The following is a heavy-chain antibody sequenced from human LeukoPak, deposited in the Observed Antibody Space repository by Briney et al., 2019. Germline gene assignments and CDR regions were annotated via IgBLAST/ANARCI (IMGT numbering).Heavy chain of an antibody. D-gene: IGHD6-19*01. V-gene: IGHV5-51*01. Sequence: GESLKISCKGSGYSFTSYWNGWVRQMPGKGLEWMGIIYPGDSDTRYCPSFQGQVSISADKSISTAYLQWSSLKASDTAMYYCASLTAVAGRFDYWGQGTLVTVSS. CDR2: IYPGDSDT. CDR1: GYSFTSYW. J-gene: IGHJ4*02. CDR3: ASLTAVAGRFDY.